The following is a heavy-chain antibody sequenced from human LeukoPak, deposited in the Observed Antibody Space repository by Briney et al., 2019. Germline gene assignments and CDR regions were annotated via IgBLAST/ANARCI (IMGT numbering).Heavy chain of an antibody. Sequence: GASENVSCKASGYTFTSFGMSWVRQAPGQGLEWMGWISPYTGNTNYAQNLQGRVTMTTDTSTSTAYMELRSVRSDDTAVYYCARVASSSLTGYYPYFDYWGQGTLVTVSS. CDR1: GYTFTSFG. CDR2: ISPYTGNT. V-gene: IGHV1-18*01. D-gene: IGHD3-9*01. J-gene: IGHJ4*02. CDR3: ARVASSSLTGYYPYFDY.